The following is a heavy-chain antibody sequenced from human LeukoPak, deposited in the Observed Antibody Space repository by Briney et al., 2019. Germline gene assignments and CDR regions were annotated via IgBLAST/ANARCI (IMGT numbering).Heavy chain of an antibody. D-gene: IGHD4-17*01. CDR1: GYTFTSYA. CDR3: AREDYGDYVFDY. V-gene: IGHV1-3*03. J-gene: IGHJ4*02. Sequence: ASVKVSCKASGYTFTSYAMHWVRQAPGQRLEWMGWVNAGNGNTKYSQEFQGRVTFTRDTSASTAYMELSSLRSEDMAVYYCAREDYGDYVFDYWGQGTLVTVSS. CDR2: VNAGNGNT.